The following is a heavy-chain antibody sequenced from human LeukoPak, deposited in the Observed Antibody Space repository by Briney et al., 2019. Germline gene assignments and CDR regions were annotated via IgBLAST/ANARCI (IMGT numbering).Heavy chain of an antibody. J-gene: IGHJ4*02. CDR2: ISAYNGNT. Sequence: ASVKVSCKASGYTFTSYGISWVRQAPGQGLEWMGWISAYNGNTNYAQKLQGRVTMTTDTSTSTAYMELRSLRSDDTAVYYCAREGGSDIVVVPAALDYWGQGTLVTVSS. V-gene: IGHV1-18*01. CDR3: AREGGSDIVVVPAALDY. D-gene: IGHD2-2*01. CDR1: GYTFTSYG.